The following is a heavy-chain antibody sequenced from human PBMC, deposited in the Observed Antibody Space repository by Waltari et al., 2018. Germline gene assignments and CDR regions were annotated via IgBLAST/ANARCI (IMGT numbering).Heavy chain of an antibody. J-gene: IGHJ6*02. V-gene: IGHV4-61*02. CDR1: GGSISRGSVY. CDR3: ARDEARYYDIMTGGGYYGLDV. CDR2: IFTSGST. D-gene: IGHD3-9*01. Sequence: QVQLQESGPGLVRPSQTLSLTCTVSGGSISRGSVYWPWTRQPAGKGLEWVGHIFTSGSTKYNPSLKSRVSVSLDTSENQFSLRLSSVTAADTAVYYCARDEARYYDIMTGGGYYGLDVWGQGTTVTVSS.